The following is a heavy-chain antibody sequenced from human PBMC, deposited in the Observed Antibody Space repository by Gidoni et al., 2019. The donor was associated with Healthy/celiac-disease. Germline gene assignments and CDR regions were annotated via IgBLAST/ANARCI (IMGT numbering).Heavy chain of an antibody. D-gene: IGHD6-13*01. CDR3: ARTIAAAGYRIGFWFDP. CDR1: GFSLSNARMG. Sequence: QVTLKESGPVLVKPTETLTLTCTVSGFSLSNARMGVSWIRQPPGKALEWLAHIFSNDEKSYSTSLKSRLTISKDTSKSQVVLTMTNMDPVDTATYYCARTIAAAGYRIGFWFDPWGQGTLVTVSS. CDR2: IFSNDEK. J-gene: IGHJ5*02. V-gene: IGHV2-26*01.